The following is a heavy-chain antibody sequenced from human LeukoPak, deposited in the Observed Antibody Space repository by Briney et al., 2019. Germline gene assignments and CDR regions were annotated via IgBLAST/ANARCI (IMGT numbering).Heavy chain of an antibody. D-gene: IGHD3-16*02. Sequence: GGSLRFSCAASGFTFSSPWMHWVRQAPGKGLVWVSRINSDGSATAYADSVKGRFTISRDNAENTLYLQMNSLRAEDTAVYYCARGTAGYHSSYFDYWGQGTLVTVSS. V-gene: IGHV3-74*01. CDR1: GFTFSSPW. J-gene: IGHJ4*02. CDR2: INSDGSAT. CDR3: ARGTAGYHSSYFDY.